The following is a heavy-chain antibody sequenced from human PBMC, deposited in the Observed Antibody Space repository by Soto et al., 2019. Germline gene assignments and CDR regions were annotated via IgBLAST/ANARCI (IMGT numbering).Heavy chain of an antibody. CDR1: GFTFSSYS. D-gene: IGHD6-13*01. J-gene: IGHJ4*02. CDR3: ARGADSSSWYLPLLDVI. CDR2: ISSSSSYI. Sequence: GGSLRLSCAASGFTFSSYSMNWVRQAPGKGLEWVSSISSSSSYIYYADSVKGRFTISRDNAKNSLYLQMNSLRAEDTAVYYCARGADSSSWYLPLLDVIWGQGTLVTVSS. V-gene: IGHV3-21*01.